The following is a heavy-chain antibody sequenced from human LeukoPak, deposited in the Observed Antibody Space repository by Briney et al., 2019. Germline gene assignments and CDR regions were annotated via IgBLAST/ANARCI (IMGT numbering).Heavy chain of an antibody. V-gene: IGHV4-59*01. CDR3: ARSGGYSSTWSL. CDR2: IHYSGST. J-gene: IGHJ4*02. CDR1: GGSISTYY. Sequence: PSETLSLTCTVSGGSISTYYWNWIRQPPGKGLEWIGYIHYSGSTNYNPSLKGRVTISVDTSENQFSLKLNSVTAADTAVYYCARSGGYSSTWSLWGQGTLVTVSS. D-gene: IGHD6-13*01.